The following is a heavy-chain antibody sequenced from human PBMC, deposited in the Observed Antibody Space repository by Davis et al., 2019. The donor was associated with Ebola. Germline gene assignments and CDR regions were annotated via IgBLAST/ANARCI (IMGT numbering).Heavy chain of an antibody. CDR3: ARWYYQELSYFDY. V-gene: IGHV4-39*01. CDR2: IYYSGTT. D-gene: IGHD1-7*01. J-gene: IGHJ4*02. CDR1: GGSISSSNYY. Sequence: SETLSLTCTVSGGSISSSNYYWGWVRQPPGTGLEWIGRIYYSGTTYYNPSPKSRVTVSVDTSKKQFSLTLNSVTATDTAVYYCARWYYQELSYFDYWGQGTLVTVSS.